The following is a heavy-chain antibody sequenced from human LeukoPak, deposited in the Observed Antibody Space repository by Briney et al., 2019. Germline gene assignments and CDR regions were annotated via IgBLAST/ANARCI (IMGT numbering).Heavy chain of an antibody. CDR3: ARDWEGLGEYWYFDL. CDR2: INPNSGGT. V-gene: IGHV1-2*02. J-gene: IGHJ2*01. Sequence: ASVKVSCKASGYTFTGYYMHWVRQAPGQGLEWMGWINPNSGGTNYAQKFQGRVTMTRDTSISTAYMELSRLRSDDTAVYYCARDWEGLGEYWYFDLWGRGTLITVSS. CDR1: GYTFTGYY. D-gene: IGHD1-26*01.